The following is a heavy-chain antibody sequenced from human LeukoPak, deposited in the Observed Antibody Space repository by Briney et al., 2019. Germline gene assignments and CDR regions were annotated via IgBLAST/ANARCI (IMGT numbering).Heavy chain of an antibody. CDR3: AKDAQVRGVINGFDY. CDR2: ISYDGRNK. CDR1: GFTFIDSG. J-gene: IGHJ4*02. Sequence: PGGPLGFSLAAFGFTFIDSGINWFGRAPARGLGGLPFISYDGRNKHYADSVKGRFTISRDNSKNTLYLQMNSLTAEDTAMYYCAKDAQVRGVINGFDYWGQGTLVTVSS. D-gene: IGHD3-10*01. V-gene: IGHV3-30*18.